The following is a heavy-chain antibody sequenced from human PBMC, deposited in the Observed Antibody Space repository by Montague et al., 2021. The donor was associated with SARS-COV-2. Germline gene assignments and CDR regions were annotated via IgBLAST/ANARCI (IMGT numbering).Heavy chain of an antibody. V-gene: IGHV3-33*01. CDR2: IWYDGSKN. CDR1: GFTFSDYA. CDR3: ARDSSSGSDWYYYYGTDV. Sequence: SLRLSCAASGFTFSDYAMTWVRQAPGKGLEWVAIIWYDGSKNYYADSVKGRFTISRDNSKNTLYLQMNTLRAEDTAVYYCARDSSSGSDWYYYYGTDVWGQGTTVTVSS. J-gene: IGHJ6*02. D-gene: IGHD6-13*01.